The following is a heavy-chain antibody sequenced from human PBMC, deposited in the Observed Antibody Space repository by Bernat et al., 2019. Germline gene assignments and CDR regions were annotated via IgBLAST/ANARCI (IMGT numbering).Heavy chain of an antibody. D-gene: IGHD2-21*01. V-gene: IGHV3-11*01. CDR3: ARGRGPSVYSAMDV. J-gene: IGHJ6*02. CDR2: ISSSGSAR. CDR1: GFTFSDYY. Sequence: QVQMVESGGGLVKPGGSLRLSCAASGFTFSDYYMSWIRQGPGKGLEWVSYISSSGSARYYADSVKGRFTISRDNAKNSLYLQMNSLRGEDTAVYYCARGRGPSVYSAMDVWGQGTTVTVSS.